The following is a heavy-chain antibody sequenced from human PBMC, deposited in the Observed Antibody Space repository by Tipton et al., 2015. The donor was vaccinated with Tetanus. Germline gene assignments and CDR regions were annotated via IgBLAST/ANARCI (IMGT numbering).Heavy chain of an antibody. CDR2: IYYSGST. D-gene: IGHD5-18*01. Sequence: TLSLTCTVSGGSISSSSYYWGWIRQPPGKGLEWIGSIYYSGSTYYNPSLKSRVTISVDTSKNQFSLKLSSVTAADTAVYYCARGYSYGGGWFDPWGQGTLVTVPS. CDR1: GGSISSSSYY. J-gene: IGHJ5*02. V-gene: IGHV4-39*01. CDR3: ARGYSYGGGWFDP.